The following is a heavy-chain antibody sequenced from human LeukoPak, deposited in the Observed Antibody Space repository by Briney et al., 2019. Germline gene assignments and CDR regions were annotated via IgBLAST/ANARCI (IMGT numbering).Heavy chain of an antibody. Sequence: ASVKVSCKASGYTFTGYYMHWVRQAPGQGLEWMGRINPNSGGTNYAQKFQGRATMTRDTSISTAYMELSRLRSDDTAVYYCARAGILKINIDYWGQGTLVTVSS. CDR3: ARAGILKINIDY. J-gene: IGHJ4*02. CDR2: INPNSGGT. CDR1: GYTFTGYY. V-gene: IGHV1-2*06. D-gene: IGHD1-26*01.